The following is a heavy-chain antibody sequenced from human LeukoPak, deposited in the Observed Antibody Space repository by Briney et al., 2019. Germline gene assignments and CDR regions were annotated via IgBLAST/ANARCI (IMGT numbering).Heavy chain of an antibody. V-gene: IGHV4-59*01. CDR1: GGSISSYY. Sequence: SETLSLTCTVSGGSISSYYWSWIRQPPGKGLEWIGYIYYSGSTNYNPSLKSRVTISVDTSKNQSSLKLSSVTAADTAVYYCARDSTSVLRYFDWPSRGAFDIWGQGTMVTVSS. D-gene: IGHD3-9*01. J-gene: IGHJ3*02. CDR3: ARDSTSVLRYFDWPSRGAFDI. CDR2: IYYSGST.